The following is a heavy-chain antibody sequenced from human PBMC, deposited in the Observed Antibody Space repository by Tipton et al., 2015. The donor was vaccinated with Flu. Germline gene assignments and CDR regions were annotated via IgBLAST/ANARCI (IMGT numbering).Heavy chain of an antibody. D-gene: IGHD4-11*01. Sequence: TLSLTCTVSGGSISSSSYYWGWIRQPPGKGLEWIGSIYHSGSTYYNPSLKSRVTISVDTAKNQFSLELSSVTAADTAVFYCASHSYSRGRAGHWGQGTLVTVSS. CDR3: ASHSYSRGRAGH. CDR1: GGSISSSSYY. CDR2: IYHSGST. V-gene: IGHV4-39*07. J-gene: IGHJ4*02.